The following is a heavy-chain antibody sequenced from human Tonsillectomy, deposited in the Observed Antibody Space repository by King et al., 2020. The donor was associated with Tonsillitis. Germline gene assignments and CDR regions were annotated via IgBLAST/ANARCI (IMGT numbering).Heavy chain of an antibody. J-gene: IGHJ5*02. CDR1: GFTFSDYY. D-gene: IGHD2-2*01. V-gene: IGHV3-11*05. CDR3: ARGDIVVVPAAIPSNWFDP. Sequence: VQLVESGGGLVKPGGSLRLSCAASGFTFSDYYMSWIRQAPGKGLEWVSYISSSSSYTNYADSVKGRFTLSRDNAKNSQYLQMKSLRAEDTAVYYCARGDIVVVPAAIPSNWFDPWGQGTLVTVSS. CDR2: ISSSSSYT.